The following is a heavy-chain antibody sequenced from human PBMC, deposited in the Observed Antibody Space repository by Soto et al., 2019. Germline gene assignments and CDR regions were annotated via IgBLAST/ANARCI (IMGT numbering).Heavy chain of an antibody. Sequence: LVESGGGVVQPGTSLTLSCAASGFPFHASGLQWLRQPPGKGLECVAVIYYDGTTKYYADSVKGRFTRSRDNSKTSVYLQMNRLTVNDTAVYYCARGSGGADSWGQGTLVTV. CDR1: GFPFHASG. CDR2: IYYDGTTK. CDR3: ARGSGGADS. D-gene: IGHD3-10*01. J-gene: IGHJ5*01. V-gene: IGHV3-33*01.